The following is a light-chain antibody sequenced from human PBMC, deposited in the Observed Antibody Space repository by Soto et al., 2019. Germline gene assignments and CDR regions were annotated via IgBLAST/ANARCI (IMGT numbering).Light chain of an antibody. J-gene: IGKJ1*01. CDR1: QSLSSTY. CDR2: GTS. V-gene: IGKV3-20*01. Sequence: EILLTQPPGPLSLSPGERATLSCRASQSLSSTYLAGYQQKPGQAPRLLIFGTSRRATGIPDGFSGSGSGTDLTLTISRLEPEDFAVYYCQQFGSSPTFGQGTKVEIK. CDR3: QQFGSSPT.